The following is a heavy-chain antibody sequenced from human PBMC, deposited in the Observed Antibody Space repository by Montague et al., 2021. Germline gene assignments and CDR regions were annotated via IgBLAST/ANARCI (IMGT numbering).Heavy chain of an antibody. CDR2: VYKRGDT. CDR3: ARDSPVVEPWVGEHKGAFDI. Sequence: SETLSLTCSVSGDSISSYEYYWTWIRQPAGRGLEWIGRVYKRGDTNTNPSLRSRLTLSADTSKNHSSLTLPSVTAADTAVYFCARDSPVVEPWVGEHKGAFDIWGQGTMVTVSS. CDR1: GDSISSYEYY. V-gene: IGHV4-4*07. J-gene: IGHJ3*02. D-gene: IGHD3-10*01.